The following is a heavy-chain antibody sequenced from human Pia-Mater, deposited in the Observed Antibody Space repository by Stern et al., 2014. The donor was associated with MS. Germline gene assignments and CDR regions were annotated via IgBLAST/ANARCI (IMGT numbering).Heavy chain of an antibody. J-gene: IGHJ6*02. V-gene: IGHV1-69*01. CDR1: GGTFNVYA. Sequence: VQLVESGAEVKKPGSSVKVSCKASGGTFNVYAINWLRQAPGQGLEWMGGIIPTFGTANYAQKFQGRVTITADESTRTSSMQLSSLRYDDTAVYYCARDGRHTDNYGLDVWGQGTTVTVSS. D-gene: IGHD3-9*01. CDR3: ARDGRHTDNYGLDV. CDR2: IIPTFGTA.